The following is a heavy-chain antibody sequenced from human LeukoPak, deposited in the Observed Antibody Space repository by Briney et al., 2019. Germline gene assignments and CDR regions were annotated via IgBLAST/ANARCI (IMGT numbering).Heavy chain of an antibody. CDR1: GFTFSSYA. CDR3: AKGEGLTTVTLPFDY. Sequence: GGSLRLSCAASGFTFSSYAMSWVRQAPGKGLEWVSAISGSGGSTYYADSVKGRFTISRDNSKNTLYLQINSLRAEDTAVYYCAKGEGLTTVTLPFDYWGQGTLVTVSS. CDR2: ISGSGGST. J-gene: IGHJ4*02. V-gene: IGHV3-23*01. D-gene: IGHD4-11*01.